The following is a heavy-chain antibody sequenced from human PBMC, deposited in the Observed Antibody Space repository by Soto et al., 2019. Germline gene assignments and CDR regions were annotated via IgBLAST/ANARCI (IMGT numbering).Heavy chain of an antibody. CDR3: ARGYPRSYDSRVFRWSDP. CDR2: INHSGST. CDR1: GGSFGGYY. V-gene: IGHV4-34*01. J-gene: IGHJ5*02. Sequence: AGTLSLTCAVYGGSFGGYYWSWIRQPPGKGLEWVGEINHSGSTNYNAALKRGGTISVDTAKKQFSLKLSSVTAADPAVYYCARGYPRSYDSRVFRWSDPWGQGTLVTVSS. D-gene: IGHD3-22*01.